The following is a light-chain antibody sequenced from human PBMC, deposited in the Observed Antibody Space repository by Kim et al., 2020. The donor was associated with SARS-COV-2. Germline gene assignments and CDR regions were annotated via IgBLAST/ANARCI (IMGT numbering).Light chain of an antibody. Sequence: EIVLTQSPDFQSVTPKEKVTITCRASQDIAGSLHWFQQKPDQPPKLLIKFSSQPFSGVHSRFSGSGSGTEFTLTINGLEAEDAATYYCHQSSGLPWTFGQGTQVDIK. CDR2: FSS. J-gene: IGKJ1*01. V-gene: IGKV6-21*01. CDR1: QDIAGS. CDR3: HQSSGLPWT.